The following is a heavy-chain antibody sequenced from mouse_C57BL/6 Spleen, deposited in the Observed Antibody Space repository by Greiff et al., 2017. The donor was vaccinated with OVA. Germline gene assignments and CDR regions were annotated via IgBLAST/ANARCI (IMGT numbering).Heavy chain of an antibody. CDR3: ARKSNYEEFFDD. J-gene: IGHJ1*03. D-gene: IGHD2-5*01. V-gene: IGHV1-66*01. CDR1: GYSFTSYY. Sequence: QVQLQQSGPELVKPGASVKISCKASGYSFTSYYIHWVKQRPGQGLEWIGWIYPGSGNTRYNEKFKGKATLTADKSSSTAYMQLSSLTSEDCAVYYCARKSNYEEFFDDWGTGTTLTVSS. CDR2: IYPGSGNT.